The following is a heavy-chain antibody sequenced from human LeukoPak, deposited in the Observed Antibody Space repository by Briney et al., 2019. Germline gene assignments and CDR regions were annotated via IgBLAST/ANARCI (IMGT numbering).Heavy chain of an antibody. CDR2: INAYNGNT. Sequence: ASVKVSCKASGYTFSSYGFSWVRQAPGQGLEWMGWINAYNGNTNYAHNLQGRVTMTTDTSTSTAYMEVRSLRSDDTAVYYCARRQGTTLNFDYWGQGTLVTVSS. J-gene: IGHJ4*02. V-gene: IGHV1-18*01. CDR3: ARRQGTTLNFDY. CDR1: GYTFSSYG. D-gene: IGHD1-1*01.